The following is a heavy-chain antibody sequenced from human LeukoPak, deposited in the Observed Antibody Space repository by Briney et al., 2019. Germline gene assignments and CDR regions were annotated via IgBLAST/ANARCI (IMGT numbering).Heavy chain of an antibody. CDR3: ARDPGSFLSSSGWLNWFDP. V-gene: IGHV1-18*01. CDR2: ISAYNGNT. Sequence: ASVKVSCKASGYTFTSFGISWVRQAPGQGLEWMGWISAYNGNTNNAHNLQGRVTMTTDTSTSTAYMELRSLRSDDTAVYYCARDPGSFLSSSGWLNWFDPWGQGTLVTVSS. J-gene: IGHJ5*02. CDR1: GYTFTSFG. D-gene: IGHD6-19*01.